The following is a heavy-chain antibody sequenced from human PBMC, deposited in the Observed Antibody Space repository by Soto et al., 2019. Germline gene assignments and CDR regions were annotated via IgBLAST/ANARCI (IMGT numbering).Heavy chain of an antibody. V-gene: IGHV1-46*03. CDR2: INPSGGST. Sequence: QVQLVQSGAEVKKPGASVKVSCKASGYTFTSYYMHWVRQAPGQGLEWMGIINPSGGSTSYAQKYQGRVIMTRDTSTSTVYMELSSRRCEDTAVYYCARQGGDTAIDTYYYYGMDVWGQGTTVTVSS. J-gene: IGHJ6*02. D-gene: IGHD5-18*01. CDR1: GYTFTSYY. CDR3: ARQGGDTAIDTYYYYGMDV.